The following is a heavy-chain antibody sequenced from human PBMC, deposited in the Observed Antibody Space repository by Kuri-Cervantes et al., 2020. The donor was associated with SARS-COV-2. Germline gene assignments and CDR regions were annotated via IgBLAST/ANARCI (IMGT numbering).Heavy chain of an antibody. CDR2: VKTNSGNT. CDR1: ETTFPNYD. J-gene: IGHJ4*02. CDR3: YCAPKEGFDS. D-gene: IGHD2-21*01. Sequence: ASVKVSCKAPETTFPNYDINWVRQATAQGLEWMGMVKTNSGNTLCAQIFQGRVTMTRDTSTSTVYMELSSLTSEDTAIYYCYCAPKEGFDSWGQGTLVTVSS. V-gene: IGHV1-8*01.